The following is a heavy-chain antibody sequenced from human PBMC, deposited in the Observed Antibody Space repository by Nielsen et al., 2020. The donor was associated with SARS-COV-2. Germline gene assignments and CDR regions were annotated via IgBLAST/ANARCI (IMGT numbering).Heavy chain of an antibody. D-gene: IGHD3-22*01. CDR2: IYYSGST. V-gene: IGHV4-39*01. CDR1: GGSISSSSYY. CDR3: ARPFTMSDAFDI. Sequence: SETLSLTCTVSGGSISSSSYYWGWIRQPPGKGLEWIGSIYYSGSTYYNPSLKSRVTISVDTSKNQFSLKLSSVTTADTAVYYCARPFTMSDAFDIWGQGTMVTVSS. J-gene: IGHJ3*02.